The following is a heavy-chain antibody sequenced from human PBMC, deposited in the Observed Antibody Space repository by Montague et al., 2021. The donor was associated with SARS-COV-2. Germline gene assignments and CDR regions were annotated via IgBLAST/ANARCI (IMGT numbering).Heavy chain of an antibody. J-gene: IGHJ4*02. Sequence: SLRLSCAASGFTFSDYYMSWIRQAPEEGLEDISCISGSGHAYNADSVKGRFTISRDNARNSLYLEMNSLRAEDTAVYYCARWNEGSDHWGQGTLVTVSS. CDR1: GFTFSDYY. CDR3: ARWNEGSDH. D-gene: IGHD1-1*01. CDR2: ISGSGHA. V-gene: IGHV3-11*03.